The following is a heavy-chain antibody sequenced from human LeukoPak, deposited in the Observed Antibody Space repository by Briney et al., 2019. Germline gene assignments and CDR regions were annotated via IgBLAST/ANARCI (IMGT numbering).Heavy chain of an antibody. CDR3: ARVAEAAAFDS. Sequence: GGSLRLSSVGSGFTFSRYWMGWVRQAPGKGLEWVANIKEDGSKKGYVDSVKGRFTMSRHNAKNSSYLQKNRLRAQDTAVYYCARVAEAAAFDSWGQGTLVTVSS. J-gene: IGHJ4*02. CDR1: GFTFSRYW. V-gene: IGHV3-7*01. D-gene: IGHD6-13*01. CDR2: IKEDGSKK.